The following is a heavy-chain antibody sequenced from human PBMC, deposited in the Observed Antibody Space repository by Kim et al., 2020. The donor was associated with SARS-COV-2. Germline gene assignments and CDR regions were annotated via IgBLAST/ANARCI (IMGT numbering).Heavy chain of an antibody. CDR1: GGSISSGGYY. J-gene: IGHJ4*02. V-gene: IGHV4-31*03. CDR2: IYYSGST. Sequence: SETLSLTCTVSGGSISSGGYYWSWIRQHPGKGLERIGYIYYSGSTYYNPSLKSRVTISVDTSKNQFSLKLSSVTAADTAVYYCARAGGSYYYDSSGYPSFDYWGQGTLVTVSS. D-gene: IGHD3-22*01. CDR3: ARAGGSYYYDSSGYPSFDY.